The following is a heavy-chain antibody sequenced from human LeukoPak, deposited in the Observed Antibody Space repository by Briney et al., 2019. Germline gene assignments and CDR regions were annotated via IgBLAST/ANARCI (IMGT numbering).Heavy chain of an antibody. CDR2: IYYSGST. J-gene: IGHJ3*02. CDR1: GGSISSYY. Sequence: PSETLSLTCTVSGGSISSYYWSWIRQPPGKGLEWIGYIYYSGSTNYNPSLKSRVTISVDTSKNQFSLRLSSVTAADTAVYYCARTWLAYAFDIWGQGTMVTVSS. D-gene: IGHD6-19*01. V-gene: IGHV4-59*01. CDR3: ARTWLAYAFDI.